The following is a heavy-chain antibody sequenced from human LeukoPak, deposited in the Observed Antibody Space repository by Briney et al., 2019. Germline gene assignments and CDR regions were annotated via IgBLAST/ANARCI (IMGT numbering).Heavy chain of an antibody. CDR1: GYSFTSYW. Sequence: GESLKISCKGSGYSFTSYWIGWVRQMPGKGLEWMGIIYPGDSDTRYGPSFQGQVTISADKSISTAYLQWSSLKASDTAMYYCARQGCSSTSCYNWFDPWGQGTLVTDSS. D-gene: IGHD2-2*01. CDR3: ARQGCSSTSCYNWFDP. V-gene: IGHV5-51*01. CDR2: IYPGDSDT. J-gene: IGHJ5*02.